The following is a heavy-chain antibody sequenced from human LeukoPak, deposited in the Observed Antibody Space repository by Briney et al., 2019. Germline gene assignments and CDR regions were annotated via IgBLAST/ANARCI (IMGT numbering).Heavy chain of an antibody. CDR3: ARGADCSSTSCSYNWFDP. Sequence: GESLKISCKGSGYSFTSYWIGWVRQMPGKGLEWMGIVYPGDSDTRYSPSFQGQVTISADKSISTAYLQWSSLKASDTAMYYCARGADCSSTSCSYNWFDPWGQGTLVTLSS. J-gene: IGHJ5*02. CDR1: GYSFTSYW. V-gene: IGHV5-51*01. D-gene: IGHD2-2*01. CDR2: VYPGDSDT.